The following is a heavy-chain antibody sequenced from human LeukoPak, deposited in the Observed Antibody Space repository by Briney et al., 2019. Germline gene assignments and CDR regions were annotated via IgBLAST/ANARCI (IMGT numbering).Heavy chain of an antibody. CDR2: IYYSGST. CDR3: ARGYGAGY. CDR1: GGSISGNY. Sequence: SETLSLTCTVSGGSISGNYWSWIRQPPGKGLELIGYIYYSGSTYYNPSLKSRVTISVDTSKNQFSLKLSSVTAADTAVYYCARGYGAGYWGQGTLVTVSS. V-gene: IGHV4-59*12. D-gene: IGHD4-17*01. J-gene: IGHJ4*02.